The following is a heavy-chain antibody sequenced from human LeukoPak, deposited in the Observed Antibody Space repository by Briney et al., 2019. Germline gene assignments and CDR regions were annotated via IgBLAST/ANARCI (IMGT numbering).Heavy chain of an antibody. J-gene: IGHJ4*02. CDR3: AKGRACTNGVCHFDY. CDR2: ISTSGGST. V-gene: IGHV3-23*01. D-gene: IGHD2-8*01. Sequence: GGSLRLSCAASGLTFSSYDMSWVRQAPGKGLEWVSVISTSGGSTYHADSVKGRFIISRDNSKNTLYLQMNSLRAEDTAAYYCAKGRACTNGVCHFDYWGRGTLVTVSS. CDR1: GLTFSSYD.